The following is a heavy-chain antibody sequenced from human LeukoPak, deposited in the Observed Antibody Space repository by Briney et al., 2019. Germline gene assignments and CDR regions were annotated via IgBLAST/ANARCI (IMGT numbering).Heavy chain of an antibody. J-gene: IGHJ3*02. D-gene: IGHD3-10*01. CDR1: GYXFTSYY. CDR3: ARTSSGSYDAFDI. V-gene: IGHV1-46*01. Sequence: ASVKVSCMASGYXFTSYYIHWVRQAPGQGLEWMGLINPSGGSTSYAQKFQGRVTMTRDTSTSTVYMELSSLRSEDTAVYYCARTSSGSYDAFDIWGQGTMVTVSS. CDR2: INPSGGST.